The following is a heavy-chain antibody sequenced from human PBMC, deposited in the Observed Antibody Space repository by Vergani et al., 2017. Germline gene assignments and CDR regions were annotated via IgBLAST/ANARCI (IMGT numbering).Heavy chain of an antibody. V-gene: IGHV3-74*01. CDR2: INSDVSST. Sequence: EVQLVESGGGLVQPGGSLRLSCAASGFTFSSYWMHWVRQAPGKGLVWVSRINSDVSSTSYADSVKGRFTSSRDNAKSTMDLQMNSLRAENTAVYYCSTISAGDYNYMDVWGKGTMVTVSS. CDR3: STISAGDYNYMDV. D-gene: IGHD2/OR15-2a*01. J-gene: IGHJ6*03. CDR1: GFTFSSYW.